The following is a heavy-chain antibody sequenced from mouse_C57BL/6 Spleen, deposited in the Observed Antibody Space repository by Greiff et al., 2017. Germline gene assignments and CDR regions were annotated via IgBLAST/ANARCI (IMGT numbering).Heavy chain of an antibody. D-gene: IGHD3-2*02. CDR1: GFTFTDYY. V-gene: IGHV7-3*01. Sequence: EVKLVESGGGLVQPGGSLSLSCAASGFTFTDYYMSWVRQPPGKALEWLGFIRNKANGYTTEYSASVKGRFTISRDNSQSILYLQMNALRAEDSATYYCARYKGSGYLAWFAYWGQGTLVTVSA. CDR3: ARYKGSGYLAWFAY. J-gene: IGHJ3*01. CDR2: IRNKANGYTT.